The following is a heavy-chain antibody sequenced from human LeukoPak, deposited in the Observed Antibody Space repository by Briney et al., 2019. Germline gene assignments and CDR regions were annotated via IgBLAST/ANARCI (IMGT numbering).Heavy chain of an antibody. V-gene: IGHV4-4*07. D-gene: IGHD2-15*01. CDR2: IYTSGST. Sequence: SETLSLTCTVSGGSISSYYWSWIRQPAGKGLEWIGRIYTSGSTNYNPSLKSRVTMSVDTSKNQFSLKLSSVTAADTAVYYCARDGGACSGGSCYSFWFDPWGQGTLVTVSS. J-gene: IGHJ5*02. CDR1: GGSISSYY. CDR3: ARDGGACSGGSCYSFWFDP.